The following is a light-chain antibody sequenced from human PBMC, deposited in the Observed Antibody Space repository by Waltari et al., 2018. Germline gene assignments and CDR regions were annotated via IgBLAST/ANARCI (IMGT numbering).Light chain of an antibody. Sequence: QSVLTQPPSAPGPPAQRAPIPCPGTRFNTGRNTVTWYRQFPGTAPKLPIYKNAQRPPGVPDRFSGSKSGTSASLAISGLQSEHEADYYCAAWDDSLNGPVFGGGTKLTVL. CDR2: KNA. CDR3: AAWDDSLNGPV. CDR1: RFNTGRNT. J-gene: IGLJ3*02. V-gene: IGLV1-44*01.